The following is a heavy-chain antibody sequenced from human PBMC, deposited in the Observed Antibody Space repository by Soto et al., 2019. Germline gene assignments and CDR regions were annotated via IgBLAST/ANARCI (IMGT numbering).Heavy chain of an antibody. CDR1: GFTFSSYS. Sequence: GGSLRLSCAASGFTFSSYSMNWARQAPGKGLEWVSYISSSSSTIYYADSVKGRFTISRDNAKNSLYLQMNSLRDEDTAVYYCARDVKLSPHPMYYDFWSGYPTHHYGMDVWGQGTTVTVSS. CDR3: ARDVKLSPHPMYYDFWSGYPTHHYGMDV. D-gene: IGHD3-3*01. J-gene: IGHJ6*02. V-gene: IGHV3-48*02. CDR2: ISSSSSTI.